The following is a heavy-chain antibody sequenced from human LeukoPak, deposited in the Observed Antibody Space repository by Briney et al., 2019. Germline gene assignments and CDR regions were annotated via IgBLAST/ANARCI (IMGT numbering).Heavy chain of an antibody. Sequence: GGSLRLSCAASGFTFNAFGMNWVRQAPGKGLEWVANIKQDGSEKYYVDSVKGRFTISRDNAKNSLYLQMNSLRAEDTAVYYCARDHFWSGYWGYYYYGMDVWGQGTTVTVSS. CDR3: ARDHFWSGYWGYYYYGMDV. V-gene: IGHV3-7*03. CDR1: GFTFNAFG. D-gene: IGHD3-3*01. J-gene: IGHJ6*02. CDR2: IKQDGSEK.